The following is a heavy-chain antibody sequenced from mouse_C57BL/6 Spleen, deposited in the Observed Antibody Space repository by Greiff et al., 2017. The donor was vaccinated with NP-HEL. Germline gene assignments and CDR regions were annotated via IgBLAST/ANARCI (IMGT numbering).Heavy chain of an antibody. V-gene: IGHV1-15*01. J-gene: IGHJ2*01. D-gene: IGHD1-1*01. Sequence: VQLQQSGAELVRPGASVTLSCKASGYTFTDYEMHWVKQTPVHGLEWIGAIDPETGGTAYNQKFKGKAILTADKSSSTAYMELRSLTSEDAAVYYCTRRGYYGSFDYWGKGTTLTVSS. CDR1: GYTFTDYE. CDR2: IDPETGGT. CDR3: TRRGYYGSFDY.